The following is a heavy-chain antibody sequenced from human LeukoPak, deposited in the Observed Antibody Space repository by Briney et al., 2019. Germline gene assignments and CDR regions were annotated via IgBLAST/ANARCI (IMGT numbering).Heavy chain of an antibody. Sequence: QSGGSLRLSCAASGFTFSSYAMTWVRQAPGKGLEWVSGITGSGGTTYYADSVEGRFTISRDNSKNTLYMQMNSLRAEDTAVYYCAKLRDSTNCLWPVDYWGQGTLVTVSS. D-gene: IGHD2-2*01. CDR3: AKLRDSTNCLWPVDY. J-gene: IGHJ4*02. CDR1: GFTFSSYA. V-gene: IGHV3-23*01. CDR2: ITGSGGTT.